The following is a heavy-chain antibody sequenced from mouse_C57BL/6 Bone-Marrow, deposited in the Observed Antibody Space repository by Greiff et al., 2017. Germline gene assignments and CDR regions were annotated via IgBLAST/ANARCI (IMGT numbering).Heavy chain of an antibody. D-gene: IGHD2-12*01. CDR1: GYTFTSYW. Sequence: VQLQEPGAELVKPGASVKLSCKASGYTFTSYWMHCVKQRPGQGLEWIGMIHPNSGSTNYNEKFKSKATLTVDKSSSTAYMQLSSLTSEDSAVYYCAYYTYAMDYWGQGTSVTGSS. J-gene: IGHJ4*01. CDR2: IHPNSGST. CDR3: AYYTYAMDY. V-gene: IGHV1-64*01.